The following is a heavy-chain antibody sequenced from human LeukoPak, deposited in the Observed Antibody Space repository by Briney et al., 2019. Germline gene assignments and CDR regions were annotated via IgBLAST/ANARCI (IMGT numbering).Heavy chain of an antibody. J-gene: IGHJ4*02. D-gene: IGHD3-10*01. V-gene: IGHV3-48*03. Sequence: GGSLRLSCAASGFTFSSYEMNWVRQAPGKGLEWVSYISSSGSTIYYADSVKGRFTISRDNAKISLYLQMNSLRAEDTAVYYCARDFFGSYDYWGQGTLVTVSS. CDR3: ARDFFGSYDY. CDR2: ISSSGSTI. CDR1: GFTFSSYE.